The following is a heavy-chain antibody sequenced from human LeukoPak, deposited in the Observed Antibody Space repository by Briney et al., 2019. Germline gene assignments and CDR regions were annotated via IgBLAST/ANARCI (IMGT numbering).Heavy chain of an antibody. CDR2: MNPNSGNT. J-gene: IGHJ5*02. Sequence: ASVKVSCKASGYTFTSYDINWVRQATGQGLEWMGWMNPNSGNTGYAQKFQGRVTVTRNTSISTAYMELSSLRSEDTAVYYCARNPKRPFALRPRNPYPVDPWGQGTLVTVSS. CDR1: GYTFTSYD. D-gene: IGHD1-1*01. V-gene: IGHV1-8*01. CDR3: ARNPKRPFALRPRNPYPVDP.